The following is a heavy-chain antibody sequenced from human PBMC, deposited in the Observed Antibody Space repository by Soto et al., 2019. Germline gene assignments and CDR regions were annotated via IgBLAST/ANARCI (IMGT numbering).Heavy chain of an antibody. CDR2: ISYDGSNQ. CDR1: GFTFSSYS. Sequence: GRSVRLSCAASGFTFSSYSMNWVRQAPGKGLEWVAVISYDGSNQDYADSVKGRFSISRDNSKNTVYLQMNSLRAEDTAVYYCARGHLERLGWGSKNETYYYYYYGMDVLGQGTTVTVSS. CDR3: ARGHLERLGWGSKNETYYYYYYGMDV. J-gene: IGHJ6*02. D-gene: IGHD1-1*01. V-gene: IGHV3-30*03.